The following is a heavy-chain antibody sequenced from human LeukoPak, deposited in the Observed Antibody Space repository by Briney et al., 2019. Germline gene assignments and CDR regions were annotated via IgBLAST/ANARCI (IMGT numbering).Heavy chain of an antibody. Sequence: ASVKVSCKASGYTFTGYYMHWVRQAPGQGLEWMGWINPNSGGTNYAQKFQGRVTMTRDTSISTAYMELSRLRSDDTAVYYCARRGWRDSSGYYFVSHXXXYFDYWGQGTLVTVSS. CDR3: ARRGWRDSSGYYFVSHXXXYFDY. J-gene: IGHJ4*02. CDR2: INPNSGGT. V-gene: IGHV1-2*02. D-gene: IGHD3-22*01. CDR1: GYTFTGYY.